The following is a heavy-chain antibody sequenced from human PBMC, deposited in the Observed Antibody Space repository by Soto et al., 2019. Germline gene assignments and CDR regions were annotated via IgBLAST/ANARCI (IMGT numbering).Heavy chain of an antibody. Sequence: GVSLRLSCAASGFTFNNYAMTWVRQAPGKGLEWVSAISGGGDTTSYADSVKGRFTVSRDGSKNTLYLQMSSLRAEDTALYYCAKGRGGSGSLTPSVDFWGQGTLVTVSS. V-gene: IGHV3-23*01. CDR2: ISGGGDTT. D-gene: IGHD3-10*01. J-gene: IGHJ4*02. CDR3: AKGRGGSGSLTPSVDF. CDR1: GFTFNNYA.